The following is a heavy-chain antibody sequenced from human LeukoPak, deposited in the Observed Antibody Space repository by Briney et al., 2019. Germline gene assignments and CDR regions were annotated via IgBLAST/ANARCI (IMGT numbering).Heavy chain of an antibody. Sequence: SETLSLTCTVSGYSISSGYYWGWIRQPPGKGLEWIGSIYHSGSTYYNPSLRSRVTISVDTSKNQFSLKLSSVTAADTAVYYCARVKQWLLYYYYYMDVWGKGTTVTVSS. CDR1: GYSISSGYY. D-gene: IGHD6-19*01. V-gene: IGHV4-38-2*02. CDR2: IYHSGST. J-gene: IGHJ6*03. CDR3: ARVKQWLLYYYYYMDV.